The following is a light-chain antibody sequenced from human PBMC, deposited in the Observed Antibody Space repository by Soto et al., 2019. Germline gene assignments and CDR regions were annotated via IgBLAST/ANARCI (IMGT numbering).Light chain of an antibody. V-gene: IGKV2-28*01. CDR1: QSSRRSDGYNH. CDR3: MIALRPPPR. CDR2: EGS. Sequence: IVMTQALLSLHVTFREPPSISSRSSQSSRRSDGYNHLDWYLQKPGQSPQLPIYEGSKRASGVPDRSIGSGLSTDLTLKISRVEAADVSIYHCMIALRPPPRFGGGTKAEIK. J-gene: IGKJ4*02.